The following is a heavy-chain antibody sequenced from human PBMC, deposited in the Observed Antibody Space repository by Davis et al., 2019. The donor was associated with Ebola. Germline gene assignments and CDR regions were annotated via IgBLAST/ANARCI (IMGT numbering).Heavy chain of an antibody. CDR2: ISWNSGSI. Sequence: SLKISCAASGFTFDDYAMHWVRQAPGKGLEWVSGISWNSGSIGYADSVKGRFTISRDNAKNSLYLQMNSLRPEDTALYYCAKEQWLVRYFDYWGQGTLVTVSS. D-gene: IGHD6-19*01. V-gene: IGHV3-9*01. J-gene: IGHJ4*02. CDR1: GFTFDDYA. CDR3: AKEQWLVRYFDY.